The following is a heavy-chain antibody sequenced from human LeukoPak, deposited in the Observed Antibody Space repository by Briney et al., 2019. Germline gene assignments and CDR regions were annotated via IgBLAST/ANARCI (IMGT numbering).Heavy chain of an antibody. CDR2: IYYSGST. CDR3: AREFSRYFDWFNSPGGIDY. CDR1: GGSISSGDYC. Sequence: SETLSLTCTVSGGSISSGDYCWSWLRQPPGKGLEWIGYIYYSGSTYYNPSLKSRVTISVDTSKNQFSLKLSSVTAADTAVYYCAREFSRYFDWFNSPGGIDYWGQGTLVTVSS. V-gene: IGHV4-30-4*08. D-gene: IGHD3-9*01. J-gene: IGHJ4*02.